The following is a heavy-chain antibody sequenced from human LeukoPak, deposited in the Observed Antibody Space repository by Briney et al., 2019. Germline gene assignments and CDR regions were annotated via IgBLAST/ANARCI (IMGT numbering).Heavy chain of an antibody. CDR1: GGAFSGYS. V-gene: IGHV4-34*01. Sequence: SETLSLSCAVSGGAFSGYSWSWIRQPPGKGLEWIGAINHSGSTNYNPSPKSRVTISLDTSKNQFSLKLTSVTAADTAVYYCARGLDCSGGRCYRYYFDYGGQGTRVTVSS. J-gene: IGHJ4*02. CDR2: INHSGST. CDR3: ARGLDCSGGRCYRYYFDY. D-gene: IGHD2-15*01.